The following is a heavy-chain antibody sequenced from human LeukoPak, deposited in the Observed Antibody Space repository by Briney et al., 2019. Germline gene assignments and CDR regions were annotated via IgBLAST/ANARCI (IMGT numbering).Heavy chain of an antibody. Sequence: GGSLSLSCAASGFTFSSYAMSWVRQAPGKGLEWVSAISGSGGSTYYADSVKGRFTISRDNSKNTLYLQMNSLRAEDTAVYYCAKGPGLNYYYYMDVWGKGTTVTVSS. CDR1: GFTFSSYA. CDR3: AKGPGLNYYYYMDV. J-gene: IGHJ6*03. D-gene: IGHD3/OR15-3a*01. V-gene: IGHV3-23*01. CDR2: ISGSGGST.